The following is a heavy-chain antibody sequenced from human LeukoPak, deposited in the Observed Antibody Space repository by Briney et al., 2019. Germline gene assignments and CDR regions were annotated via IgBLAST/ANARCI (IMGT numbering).Heavy chain of an antibody. D-gene: IGHD3-10*01. J-gene: IGHJ4*02. CDR1: GGSFSGYY. Sequence: SETLSLSCAVYGGSFSGYYRSWVRHTPGKGLEWIGEINHSGSTNYNPSPKSRDTISVDTSNNQFSLTLTSVTAAYTAVYDCARGDDSGSYLPFDYWGQGTLVTVSS. CDR3: ARGDDSGSYLPFDY. CDR2: INHSGST. V-gene: IGHV4-34*01.